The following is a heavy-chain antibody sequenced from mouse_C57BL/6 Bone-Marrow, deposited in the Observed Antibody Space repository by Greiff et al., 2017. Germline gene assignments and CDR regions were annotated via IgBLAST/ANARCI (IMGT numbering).Heavy chain of an antibody. J-gene: IGHJ4*01. CDR3: ARSVLSMDY. V-gene: IGHV5-4*03. Sequence: EVNVVESGGGLAKPGGSLKLSCAASGFTFSSYAMSWVRQTPEKRLEWVATINDGGSYTYYPDNVKGRVTISRDNAKNNLYLQMSHLKSEDTAIYYCARSVLSMDYWGQGTSVTVSS. CDR2: INDGGSYT. CDR1: GFTFSSYA.